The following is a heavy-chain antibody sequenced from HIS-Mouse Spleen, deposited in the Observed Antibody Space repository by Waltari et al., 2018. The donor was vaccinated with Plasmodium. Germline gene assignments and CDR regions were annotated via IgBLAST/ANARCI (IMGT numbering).Heavy chain of an antibody. J-gene: IGHJ4*02. CDR3: ARDQNRLGSGY. Sequence: EVQLVESGGGLVQPGGSLRLSCEASEFPFSRYSMNWVRQAPGKGLEWVSYISSSSSTIYYADSVKGRFTISRDNAKNSLYLQMNSLRAEDTAVYYCARDQNRLGSGYWGQGTLVTVSS. CDR1: EFPFSRYS. CDR2: ISSSSSTI. V-gene: IGHV3-48*01. D-gene: IGHD1-26*01.